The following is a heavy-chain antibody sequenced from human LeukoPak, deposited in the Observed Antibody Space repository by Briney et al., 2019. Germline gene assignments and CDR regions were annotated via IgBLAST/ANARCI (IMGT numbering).Heavy chain of an antibody. CDR2: IYYSGST. CDR3: ARESGSSSWPDAFDI. J-gene: IGHJ3*02. V-gene: IGHV4-59*01. Sequence: SETLSLTCTVSGGPISSYYWSWIPQPPGKGLEWIGYIYYSGSTNYNPSLKSRVTISVDTSKNQFSLKLSSVTAADTAVYYCARESGSSSWPDAFDIWGQGTMATVSS. CDR1: GGPISSYY. D-gene: IGHD6-13*01.